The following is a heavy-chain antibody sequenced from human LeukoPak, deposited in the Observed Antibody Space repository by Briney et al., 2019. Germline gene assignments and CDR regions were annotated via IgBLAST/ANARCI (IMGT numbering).Heavy chain of an antibody. J-gene: IGHJ4*02. V-gene: IGHV3-11*01. Sequence: PGGSLRLSCAASGFTFSDYYMTWIRQAPGKGLEWVSYISSSASTAYYADSVKGRFTISRDNARNSLYLLMNSLRAEDTAVYYCARDRGSSYFDYWGQGTLVTVSS. CDR3: ARDRGSSYFDY. CDR2: ISSSASTA. D-gene: IGHD6-6*01. CDR1: GFTFSDYY.